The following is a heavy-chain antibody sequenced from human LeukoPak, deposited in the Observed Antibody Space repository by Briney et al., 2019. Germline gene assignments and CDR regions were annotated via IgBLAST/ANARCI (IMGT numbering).Heavy chain of an antibody. CDR2: ITATGDTA. J-gene: IGHJ4*02. CDR1: GFTFTKCA. V-gene: IGHV3-23*01. Sequence: GGSLRLSCVASGFTFTKCAMSWIRQAPGKGLEWVAIITATGDTAYYADSVKGRFTISRDNSRNTVYMQMDSLRAEDTAIYYCAGDRNSDWYSPLDYWGQGSQVSVSP. CDR3: AGDRNSDWYSPLDY. D-gene: IGHD6-19*01.